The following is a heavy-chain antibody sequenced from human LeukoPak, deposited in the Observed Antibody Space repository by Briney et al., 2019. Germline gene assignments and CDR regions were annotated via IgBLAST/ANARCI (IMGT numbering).Heavy chain of an antibody. D-gene: IGHD1-26*01. CDR1: GFTFSSYA. Sequence: GGSLRLSCAASGFTFSSYAMHWVRQAPGKGLEWVAIISYDGSNKYYADSVKGRFTISRDNSKNTLYLQMNSLRAEDTTVYYCARDPNLFIVGVGDYFDYWGQGTLVTVSS. V-gene: IGHV3-30-3*01. J-gene: IGHJ4*02. CDR3: ARDPNLFIVGVGDYFDY. CDR2: ISYDGSNK.